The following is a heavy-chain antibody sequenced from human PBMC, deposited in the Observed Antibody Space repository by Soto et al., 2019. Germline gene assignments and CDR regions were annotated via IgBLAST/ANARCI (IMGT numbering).Heavy chain of an antibody. CDR3: ASPSGGNPEREVSFDI. D-gene: IGHD2-15*01. J-gene: IGHJ3*02. CDR2: IIPILGIA. Sequence: QVQLVQSGAEVKKPGSSVKVSCKASGGTFSSYTISWVRQAPGQGLEWMGRIIPILGIANYAQKFQGRVTITADKSTGTAYMELSSLRSEDTAVYYCASPSGGNPEREVSFDIWGQGTMVTVSS. V-gene: IGHV1-69*02. CDR1: GGTFSSYT.